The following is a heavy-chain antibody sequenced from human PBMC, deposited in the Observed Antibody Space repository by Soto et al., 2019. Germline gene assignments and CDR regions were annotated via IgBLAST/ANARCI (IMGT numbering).Heavy chain of an antibody. D-gene: IGHD3-10*01. CDR1: GYTFTSYG. Sequence: SCKASGYTFTSYGMHWVRQAPGKGLEWVAVIWCDGSNKYYADTVKGRFTISRDNSKNTLYLQMNSLRAEDTAVYYCARDLHGYASGIRNWDYFGYWGQGTLVTVSS. CDR3: ARDLHGYASGIRNWDYFGY. V-gene: IGHV3-33*01. CDR2: IWCDGSNK. J-gene: IGHJ4*02.